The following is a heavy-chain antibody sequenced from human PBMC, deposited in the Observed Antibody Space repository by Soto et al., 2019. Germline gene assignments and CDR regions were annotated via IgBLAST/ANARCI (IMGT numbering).Heavy chain of an antibody. D-gene: IGHD3-22*01. Sequence: GGSLRLSCAASGFTFSSYGMHWVRQATGKGLEWVAVISYDGSNKYYADSVKGRFTISRDNSKNTLYLQMNSLRAEDTAVYYCAKEAARAYDSSGYYYPAEYFQHWGQGTLVTVSS. CDR1: GFTFSSYG. J-gene: IGHJ1*01. CDR2: ISYDGSNK. CDR3: AKEAARAYDSSGYYYPAEYFQH. V-gene: IGHV3-30*18.